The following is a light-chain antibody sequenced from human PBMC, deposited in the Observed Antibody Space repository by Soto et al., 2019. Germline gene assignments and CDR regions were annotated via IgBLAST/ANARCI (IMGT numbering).Light chain of an antibody. Sequence: EIVMTQSPATLSVSPGERATLSCRASQSVSINLAWYQQKPGQAPRLLIYGASIRATGIPARFSGSGSGTEFTLTISSLQSEDIALYYCHQYNDWPPGFTFGPGTKVDIK. CDR2: GAS. V-gene: IGKV3-15*01. J-gene: IGKJ3*01. CDR1: QSVSIN. CDR3: HQYNDWPPGFT.